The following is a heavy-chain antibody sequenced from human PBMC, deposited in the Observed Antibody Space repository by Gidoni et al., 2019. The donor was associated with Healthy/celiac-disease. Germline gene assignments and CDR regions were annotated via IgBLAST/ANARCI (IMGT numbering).Heavy chain of an antibody. CDR3: ARGVGIAAAGSNWFDP. CDR2: INHSGST. D-gene: IGHD6-13*01. J-gene: IGHJ5*02. V-gene: IGHV4-34*01. CDR1: GGSFSGYY. Sequence: QVQLQQWGAGLFKPSETLSLTCAVYGGSFSGYYWSWFRQPPGKGLEWIGEINHSGSTNYNPSLKSRVTISVDTSKNQFSLKLSSVTAADTAVYYCARGVGIAAAGSNWFDPWGQGTLVTVSS.